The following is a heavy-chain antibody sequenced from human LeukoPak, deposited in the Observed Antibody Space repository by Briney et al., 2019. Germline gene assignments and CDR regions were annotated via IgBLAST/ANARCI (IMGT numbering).Heavy chain of an antibody. D-gene: IGHD2-15*01. CDR2: IFGSGGSA. J-gene: IGHJ4*02. Sequence: GGSLRLSCTASGFSFGSYAMYWVRQAPGKGLEWVSGIFGSGGSAHYADSVKGRFTISRDNSKNTLYLEMNSLGVEDTAVYYCAKTTVGYSSGRFPGWPADYWGQGTLVTVSS. CDR1: GFSFGSYA. V-gene: IGHV3-23*01. CDR3: AKTTVGYSSGRFPGWPADY.